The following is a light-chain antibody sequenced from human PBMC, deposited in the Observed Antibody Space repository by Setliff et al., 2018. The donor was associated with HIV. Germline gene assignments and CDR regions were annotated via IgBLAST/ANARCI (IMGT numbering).Light chain of an antibody. J-gene: IGLJ1*01. CDR1: NSDVGGYNY. CDR2: EVT. CDR3: ASYTSSSTRV. Sequence: QSVLAQPASVSGSPGQSITISCTGTNSDVGGYNYVSWFQQHPGKAPKLIISEVTNRPSGVSDRFSGSKSGNTASLSISGLQPEDEADYYCASYTSSSTRVFGTGTQLTVL. V-gene: IGLV2-14*01.